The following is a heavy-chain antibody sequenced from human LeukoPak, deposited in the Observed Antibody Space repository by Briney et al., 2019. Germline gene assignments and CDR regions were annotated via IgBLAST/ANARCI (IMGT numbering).Heavy chain of an antibody. D-gene: IGHD3-10*01. J-gene: IGHJ2*01. V-gene: IGHV1-2*02. CDR2: INPNGGT. CDR1: GYTFTAHY. CDR3: VRESDRVDMVPLTIRRDHYYCGF. Sequence: ASVKVSCKASGYTFTAHYVNWVRQAPGQGLEWMGWINPNGGTNFAQKFQGTVSMNMDPSISTAYMELSRLRSDDAPVYYCVRESDRVDMVPLTIRRDHYYCGFWGRGSLVTVS.